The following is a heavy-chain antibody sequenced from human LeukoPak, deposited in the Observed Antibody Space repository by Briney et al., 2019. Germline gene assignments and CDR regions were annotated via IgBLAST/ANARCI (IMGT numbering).Heavy chain of an antibody. V-gene: IGHV1-46*01. Sequence: ASVKVSCKASGYTFSSYYMHWVRQAPGQGLEWMGIINPSGGSTSYAQKFQGRVTMTRDTSTSTVYMELSSLRSEDTAVYYCARDWSPYYMDVWGKGTTVTVSS. J-gene: IGHJ6*03. D-gene: IGHD3-3*01. CDR3: ARDWSPYYMDV. CDR1: GYTFSSYY. CDR2: INPSGGST.